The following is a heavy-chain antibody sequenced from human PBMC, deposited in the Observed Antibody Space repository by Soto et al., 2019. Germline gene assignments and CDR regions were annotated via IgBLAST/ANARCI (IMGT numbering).Heavy chain of an antibody. CDR1: GFTFSNAW. D-gene: IGHD2-2*03. CDR2: IKIKTDGGTT. Sequence: RGSLRLSCAASGFTFSNAWMSWVRQAPGKGLEWVGRIKIKTDGGTTDYAAPVKGRFTISRDDSKNTLYLQMNSLKTEDTAVYYCTTDAGGYCSSTSCYLGDYWGQGTLVTVSS. CDR3: TTDAGGYCSSTSCYLGDY. J-gene: IGHJ4*02. V-gene: IGHV3-15*01.